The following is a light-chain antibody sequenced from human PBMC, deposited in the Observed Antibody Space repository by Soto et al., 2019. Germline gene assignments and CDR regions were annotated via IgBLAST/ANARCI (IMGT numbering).Light chain of an antibody. J-gene: IGKJ2*01. CDR3: QQYNSWPPYT. V-gene: IGKV3-15*01. Sequence: EIVMTQSPATLSVSPGERATLSCRASQSVSSNLAWYQQKPGQVPRLLIYGASIRATGIPARFTGSGSGTEFTLTISSLQSEDFAVYYCQQYNSWPPYTFGQGTKLEIK. CDR2: GAS. CDR1: QSVSSN.